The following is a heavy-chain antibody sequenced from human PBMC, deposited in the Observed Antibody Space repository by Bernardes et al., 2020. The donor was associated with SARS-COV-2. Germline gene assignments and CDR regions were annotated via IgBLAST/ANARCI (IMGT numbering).Heavy chain of an antibody. CDR1: GYTFTTYY. CDR3: ARAGATRWDFDY. CDR2: INPSGGST. J-gene: IGHJ4*02. D-gene: IGHD1-1*01. Sequence: ASVKVSCMASGYTFTTYYMHWVRQAPGQGLEWMGIINPSGGSTTYVQTFQGRVTMTRDTSTSTVYMELSSLRSEDTAIYYCARAGATRWDFDYWGQGTLVTVSS. V-gene: IGHV1-46*01.